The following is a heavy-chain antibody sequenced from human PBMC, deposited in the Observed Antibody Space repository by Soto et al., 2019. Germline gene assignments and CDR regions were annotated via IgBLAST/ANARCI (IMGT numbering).Heavy chain of an antibody. V-gene: IGHV4-31*03. J-gene: IGHJ6*02. CDR3: ARWGIQLHYYYGMDV. D-gene: IGHD5-18*01. CDR1: GGSISSGGYY. CDR2: IYYSGST. Sequence: PSETLSLTCTVSGGSISSGGYYWSWVRQHPGKGLEWIGYIYYSGSTYYNPSLKSRVTISVDTSKNQFSLKLSSVTAADTAVYYCARWGIQLHYYYGMDVWGQGTTVTVSS.